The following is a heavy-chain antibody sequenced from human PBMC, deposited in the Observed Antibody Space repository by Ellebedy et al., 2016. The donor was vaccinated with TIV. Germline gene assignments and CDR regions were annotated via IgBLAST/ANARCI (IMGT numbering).Heavy chain of an antibody. Sequence: ASVKVSXXTSGYTFTGYFIHWVRQAPGQGLEWMGWISTHYGKTHYVQKFQDRVTMTTDTSTSTGYMELRSLRSDDTAMYYCARTEILGRIVTAFDIWGQGSMVTVSS. J-gene: IGHJ3*02. CDR3: ARTEILGRIVTAFDI. V-gene: IGHV1-18*04. D-gene: IGHD3-3*01. CDR2: ISTHYGKT. CDR1: GYTFTGYF.